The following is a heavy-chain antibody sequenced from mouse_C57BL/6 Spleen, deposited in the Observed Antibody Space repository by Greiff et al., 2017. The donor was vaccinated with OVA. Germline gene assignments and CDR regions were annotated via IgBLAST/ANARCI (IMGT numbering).Heavy chain of an antibody. CDR2: ISSGSSTI. CDR3: ARWLRYYFGC. J-gene: IGHJ2*01. V-gene: IGHV5-17*01. CDR1: GFTFSDYG. Sequence: EVHLVESGGGLVKPGGSLTLSCAASGFTFSDYGMHWVRQAPEKGLEWVAYISSGSSTIYYADTVKGRSTISRDNAKNTLFLQMTSLRSEDTAMYYCARWLRYYFGCWGQGATLTVSS. D-gene: IGHD1-1*01.